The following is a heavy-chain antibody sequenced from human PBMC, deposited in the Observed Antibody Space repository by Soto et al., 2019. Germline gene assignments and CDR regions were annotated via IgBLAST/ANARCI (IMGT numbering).Heavy chain of an antibody. CDR1: GYTFTSYY. Sequence: ASVKVSCKASGYTFTSYYMHWVRQAPGQGLEWMGIINPSGGSTSYAQKFQGRVTMTRDTSTSTVYMELSSLRSEDTAVYYCARYSSSWYGFYYYGMDVWGQGTTVTVSS. CDR3: ARYSSSWYGFYYYGMDV. CDR2: INPSGGST. D-gene: IGHD6-13*01. V-gene: IGHV1-46*01. J-gene: IGHJ6*02.